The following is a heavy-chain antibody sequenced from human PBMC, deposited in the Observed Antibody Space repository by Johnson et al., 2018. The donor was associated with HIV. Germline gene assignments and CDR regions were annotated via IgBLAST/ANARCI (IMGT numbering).Heavy chain of an antibody. Sequence: MLLVESGGGVVQPGRSLRLSCAAFGFTFSSYGIHWVRQAPGKGLEWVSAIGTAGNTYYPGSVNGRFTISRENAKNSLYLQMNSLRAGDTAVYYCARARVITFGGVIVRVGTFDIWGQETRVTVSS. CDR1: GFTFSSYG. V-gene: IGHV3-13*01. D-gene: IGHD3-16*02. CDR3: ARARVITFGGVIVRVGTFDI. J-gene: IGHJ3*02. CDR2: IGTAGNT.